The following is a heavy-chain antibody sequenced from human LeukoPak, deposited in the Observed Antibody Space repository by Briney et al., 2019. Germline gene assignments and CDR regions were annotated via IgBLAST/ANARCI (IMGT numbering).Heavy chain of an antibody. Sequence: PSGTLSLTCAVSGDSISNSHWWSWVRQPPRKRLEWIGESYHGGSTNFNPSLKSRVTISVDRSNNQFSLTLTSVTAADTAVYYCARGEEHGSGTVHFDYWGQGTLVTVSS. J-gene: IGHJ4*02. CDR2: SYHGGST. D-gene: IGHD3-10*01. V-gene: IGHV4-4*02. CDR3: ARGEEHGSGTVHFDY. CDR1: GDSISNSHW.